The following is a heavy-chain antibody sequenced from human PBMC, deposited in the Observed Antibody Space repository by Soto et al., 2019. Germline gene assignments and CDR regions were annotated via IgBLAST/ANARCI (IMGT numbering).Heavy chain of an antibody. CDR2: ISGSGGST. Sequence: GGSLRLSCAASGFTFSSYAMSWVRQAPGKGLEWVSAISGSGGSTYYADSVKGRFTISRDNSKNTLYLQMNSLRAEDKAVYYCAKEGKSSSWYYIFDYWGQGTLVTVSS. V-gene: IGHV3-23*01. CDR3: AKEGKSSSWYYIFDY. CDR1: GFTFSSYA. D-gene: IGHD6-13*01. J-gene: IGHJ4*02.